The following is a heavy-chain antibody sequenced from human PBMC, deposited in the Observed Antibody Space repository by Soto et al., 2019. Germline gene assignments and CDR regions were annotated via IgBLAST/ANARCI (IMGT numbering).Heavy chain of an antibody. Sequence: EVQLVESGGGLVQPGGSLRLSCAASGFTFSRYWMHWVRQAPGKGLVWVSRISSDGSNIIYADSVKGRFTISRDDAKNTLYLKMNNLRDEDTAVYYCGRDQTMAGPTTLDYWGQGALVTVSS. CDR1: GFTFSRYW. D-gene: IGHD6-19*01. CDR3: GRDQTMAGPTTLDY. J-gene: IGHJ4*02. CDR2: ISSDGSNI. V-gene: IGHV3-74*01.